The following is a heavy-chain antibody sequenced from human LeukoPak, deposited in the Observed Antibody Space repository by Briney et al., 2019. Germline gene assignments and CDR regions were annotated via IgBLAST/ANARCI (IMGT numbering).Heavy chain of an antibody. Sequence: GASVKVSCKASGYTFTGYYTHWVRQAPGQGLEWMGWINPNSGGTNYAQKFQGRVTMTRDTSISTAYMELSRLRSDDTAVYYCARDVYYCSSTSCYSLDYWGQGTLVTVSS. D-gene: IGHD2-2*02. V-gene: IGHV1-2*02. J-gene: IGHJ4*02. CDR2: INPNSGGT. CDR1: GYTFTGYY. CDR3: ARDVYYCSSTSCYSLDY.